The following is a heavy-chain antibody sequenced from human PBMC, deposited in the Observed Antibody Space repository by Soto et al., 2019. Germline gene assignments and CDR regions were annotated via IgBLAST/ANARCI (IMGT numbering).Heavy chain of an antibody. V-gene: IGHV1-8*01. J-gene: IGHJ6*02. CDR2: MNPNSGNT. CDR3: ARGGGRYCSNGVCSRGDYYYYYGMDV. CDR1: GYTFTSYD. Sequence: QVQLVQSGAEVKKPGASVKVSCKASGYTFTSYDINWVRQATGQGLEWMGWMNPNSGNTGYAQKFHGRVTMTRNPAIRTAYMELSSLRSEDTAVYYCARGGGRYCSNGVCSRGDYYYYYGMDVWGQGTTVTVSS. D-gene: IGHD2-8*01.